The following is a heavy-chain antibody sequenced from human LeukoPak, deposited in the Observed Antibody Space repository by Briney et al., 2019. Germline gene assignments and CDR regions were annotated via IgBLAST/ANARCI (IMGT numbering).Heavy chain of an antibody. CDR2: ISSNGGST. Sequence: PGGSLRLSCAASGFTFSSYGMHWVRQAPGKGLEYVSAISSNGGSTYYANSVKGRFTISRDNSKNTLYLQMGSLRAEDMAVYYCARARGGLLAFDIWGQGTMVTVSS. CDR3: ARARGGLLAFDI. D-gene: IGHD3-10*01. J-gene: IGHJ3*02. V-gene: IGHV3-64*01. CDR1: GFTFSSYG.